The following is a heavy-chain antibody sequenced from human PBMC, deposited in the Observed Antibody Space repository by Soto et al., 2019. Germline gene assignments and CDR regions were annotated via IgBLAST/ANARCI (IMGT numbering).Heavy chain of an antibody. CDR3: ARLRASYYDFWSGYHAPSGSLDAYYGMDV. Sequence: SETLSLTCTVSGGSISSYYWSWIRQPPGKGLEWIGYIYYSGSTNYSPSLKSRVTISVDTSKNQFSLKLSSVTAADTAVYYCARLRASYYDFWSGYHAPSGSLDAYYGMDVWGQGTTVTVSS. J-gene: IGHJ6*02. D-gene: IGHD3-3*01. V-gene: IGHV4-59*01. CDR2: IYYSGST. CDR1: GGSISSYY.